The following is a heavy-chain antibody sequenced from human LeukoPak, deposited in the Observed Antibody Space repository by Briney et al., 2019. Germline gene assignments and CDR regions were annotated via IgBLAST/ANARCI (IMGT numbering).Heavy chain of an antibody. Sequence: ASVKVSCKASEVSSITEAINWVRQAPGQGLEWMGIINPSGGSTSYAQKFQGRVTMTRDMSTSTVYMELSSLRSEDTAVYYCARSPVNWNYGTYYYYYMDVWGKGTTVTVSS. CDR2: INPSGGST. CDR3: ARSPVNWNYGTYYYYYMDV. J-gene: IGHJ6*03. D-gene: IGHD1-7*01. V-gene: IGHV1-46*01. CDR1: EVSSITEA.